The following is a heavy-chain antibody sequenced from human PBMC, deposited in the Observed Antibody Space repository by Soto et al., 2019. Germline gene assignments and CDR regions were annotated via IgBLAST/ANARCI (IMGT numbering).Heavy chain of an antibody. CDR3: ATYYTAVAYFEN. V-gene: IGHV1-69*01. CDR1: GGPSSYSA. Sequence: QVRVVQSGAEVRKPGSSVKVSCTASGGPSSYSAIGWLRQAPGQGLEWMGGINPNFGSAIYAQKFQGRTTITAHYMELNDLRSEDTAIYFCATYYTAVAYFENWGQGTLVTVSS. D-gene: IGHD5-18*01. CDR2: INPNFGSA. J-gene: IGHJ4*02.